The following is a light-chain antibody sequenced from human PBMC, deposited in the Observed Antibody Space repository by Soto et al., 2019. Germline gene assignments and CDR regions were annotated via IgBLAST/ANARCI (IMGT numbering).Light chain of an antibody. CDR2: SNN. V-gene: IGLV1-44*01. CDR1: SSNIGSNT. J-gene: IGLJ2*01. Sequence: QSVLTQPPSASGTPGQRVTISCSGSSSNIGSNTVTWYQQLPGTAPKLLIYSNNQRPSGVPDRFSGSKSGTSASLAISGLQSEDEAYYYCAAWDDSLNVVVFGGGTKLTVL. CDR3: AAWDDSLNVVV.